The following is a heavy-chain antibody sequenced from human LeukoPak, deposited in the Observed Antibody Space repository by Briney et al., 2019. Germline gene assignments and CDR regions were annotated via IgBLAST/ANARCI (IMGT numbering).Heavy chain of an antibody. CDR2: IWYDGSNK. V-gene: IGHV3-33*01. CDR1: GFTFSSYV. D-gene: IGHD3-10*01. Sequence: GGSLRLSCAASGFTFSSYVMHWVRQAPGKGLEWVAVIWYDGSNKYYADSVKGRFTNSRDNSKNTLYLQMNSLRAEDTAVYYCARESSRMVRGVKKNHYFDYWGQGTLVTVSS. J-gene: IGHJ4*02. CDR3: ARESSRMVRGVKKNHYFDY.